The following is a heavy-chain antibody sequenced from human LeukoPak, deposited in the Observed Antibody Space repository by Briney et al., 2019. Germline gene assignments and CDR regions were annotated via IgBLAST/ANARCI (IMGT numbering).Heavy chain of an antibody. Sequence: GGSLRLSCAASGFTFSDYGMHWVRQAPGKGLEWVAFIRYDGSNKYYADSVKGRFTISRDNSKNTLYLQMNSLRAEDTAVYYCAKDPYGSGSYGEYFDYWGQGTLVTVSS. CDR2: IRYDGSNK. V-gene: IGHV3-30*02. CDR1: GFTFSDYG. D-gene: IGHD3-10*01. CDR3: AKDPYGSGSYGEYFDY. J-gene: IGHJ4*02.